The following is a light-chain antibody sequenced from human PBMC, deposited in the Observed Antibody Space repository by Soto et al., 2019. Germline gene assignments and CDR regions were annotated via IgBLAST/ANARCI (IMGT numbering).Light chain of an antibody. V-gene: IGLV2-23*02. CDR3: CSYAGSSTYV. CDR2: EVN. J-gene: IGLJ1*01. Sequence: QSALTQPASVSGSPGQSITISCTGTSSEVGYYNLVSWYQHHPGKAPKLIIYEVNKRPSGVSIRFSGSKSGNSASLTISGLQAEDEADYHCCSYAGSSTYVFGTGTKVTVL. CDR1: SSEVGYYNL.